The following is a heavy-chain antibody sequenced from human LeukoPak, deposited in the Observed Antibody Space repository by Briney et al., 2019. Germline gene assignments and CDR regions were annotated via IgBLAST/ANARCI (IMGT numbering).Heavy chain of an antibody. D-gene: IGHD3-10*01. V-gene: IGHV3-48*04. Sequence: GGSLRLSCAASGFTFTRYSMTWVRQAPGKGLEWVSYIGSSSSTIHYADSVKGRFTISRDNTKNSLYLQMNSLRAEDTAVYYYARDGGATLVRGVITFDYWGQGTLVTVSS. CDR2: IGSSSSTI. J-gene: IGHJ4*02. CDR3: ARDGGATLVRGVITFDY. CDR1: GFTFTRYS.